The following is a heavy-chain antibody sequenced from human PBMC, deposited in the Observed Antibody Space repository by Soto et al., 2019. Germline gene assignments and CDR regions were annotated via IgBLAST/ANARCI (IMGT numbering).Heavy chain of an antibody. CDR3: ARDSPYSSRSYWFDP. CDR2: IIPIFGTA. Sequence: SVKVSCKASGGTFSSYAISWVRQAPGQGLEWMGGIIPIFGTANYAQKFQGRVTVTADESTSTAYMELSSLRSEDTAVYYCARDSPYSSRSYWFDPWGQGTLVTVSS. V-gene: IGHV1-69*13. J-gene: IGHJ5*02. CDR1: GGTFSSYA. D-gene: IGHD6-13*01.